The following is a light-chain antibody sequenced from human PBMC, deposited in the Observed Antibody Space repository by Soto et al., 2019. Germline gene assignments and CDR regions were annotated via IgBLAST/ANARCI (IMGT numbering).Light chain of an antibody. Sequence: QSVLTQPASVSGSPGQSITISCTGTSSNLGSYNLVSWYQQHPGKAPRLMIYKDSERPSGVSDRFSGSKSGSTASLTISGLQAEDEADYYCCSYAGSSWVFGGGTKVTVL. J-gene: IGLJ3*02. V-gene: IGLV2-23*01. CDR3: CSYAGSSWV. CDR2: KDS. CDR1: SSNLGSYNL.